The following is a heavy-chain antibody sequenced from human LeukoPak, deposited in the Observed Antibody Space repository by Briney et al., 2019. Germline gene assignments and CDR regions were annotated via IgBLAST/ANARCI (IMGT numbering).Heavy chain of an antibody. Sequence: SETLSLTCAVNGGSFSGYYWSWIRQPPGKGLEWIGEINHSGSTNYNPSLKSRVTISVDTSKNQFSLKLSSVTAADTAVYYCARGLSWFGELFSDWFDPWGQGTLVTVSS. V-gene: IGHV4-34*01. CDR2: INHSGST. J-gene: IGHJ5*02. CDR1: GGSFSGYY. CDR3: ARGLSWFGELFSDWFDP. D-gene: IGHD3-10*01.